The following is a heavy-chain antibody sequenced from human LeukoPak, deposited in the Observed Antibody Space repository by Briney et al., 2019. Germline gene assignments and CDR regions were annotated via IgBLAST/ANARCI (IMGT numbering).Heavy chain of an antibody. Sequence: SETLSLTCTVSGGSISSYYWSWIRQPPGKGLEWIGYIYYSGSTNYNPSLKSRVTISVDTSKNQFSLKLSSVTAADTAVYYCAGAHYSSGWYMGYAFDIWGQGTMVTVSS. J-gene: IGHJ3*02. CDR2: IYYSGST. CDR1: GGSISSYY. D-gene: IGHD6-19*01. CDR3: AGAHYSSGWYMGYAFDI. V-gene: IGHV4-59*01.